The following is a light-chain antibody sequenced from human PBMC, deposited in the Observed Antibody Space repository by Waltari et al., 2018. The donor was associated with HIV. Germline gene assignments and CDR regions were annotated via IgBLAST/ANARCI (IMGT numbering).Light chain of an antibody. V-gene: IGLV2-8*01. J-gene: IGLJ3*02. CDR1: SSDIGRYDF. CDR2: EIN. CDR3: SSYAGSDNWV. Sequence: QSALTQPPSASGSPGQSVTISCTGTSSDIGRYDFVSWYQQHPGKAPKLIIYEINERPSGVPARFSGSKSGNTATLAVSGLQADDEADYYCSSYAGSDNWVFGGGTTVTVL.